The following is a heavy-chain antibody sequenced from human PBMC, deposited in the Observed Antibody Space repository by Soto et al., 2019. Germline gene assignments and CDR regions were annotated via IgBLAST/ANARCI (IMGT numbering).Heavy chain of an antibody. CDR3: AREVHYYDSSGYPMDYYGIDV. CDR1: GGSISSVGYY. J-gene: IGHJ6*02. D-gene: IGHD3-22*01. Sequence: QVQLQESGPGLVKPSQTLSLTSTVAGGSISSVGYYCSWIRQHPGKGLEWIGDIYDSGTTYYNTSHKSRVSISVDTSKKHFYLNLSSVTAADTAVYYCAREVHYYDSSGYPMDYYGIDVWGQGTTVTVSS. CDR2: IYDSGTT. V-gene: IGHV4-31*03.